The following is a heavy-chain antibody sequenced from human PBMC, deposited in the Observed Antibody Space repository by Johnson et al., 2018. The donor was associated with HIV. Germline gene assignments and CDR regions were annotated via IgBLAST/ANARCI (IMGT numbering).Heavy chain of an antibody. CDR2: ISYDGSNA. CDR1: GFTFSNYP. J-gene: IGHJ3*02. Sequence: QVQLVESGGGVVQPGRSLRLSCAASGFTFSNYPMHWVRQAPGKGPEWVALISYDGSNAYYADSVKGRFTVSRDNSGNTLYLQMNSLRTDDTALYYCARDDRPDGFDIWGQGTMVTVSS. V-gene: IGHV3-30*14. CDR3: ARDDRPDGFDI.